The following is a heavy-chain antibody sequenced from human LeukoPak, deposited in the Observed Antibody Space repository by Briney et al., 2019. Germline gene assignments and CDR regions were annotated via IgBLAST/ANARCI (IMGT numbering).Heavy chain of an antibody. V-gene: IGHV3-23*01. Sequence: PGGSLRLSCAASGFTFSSSSISWVRQAPGKGLEWVSAITDAVGSTHYADSVKGRFTISSDKSKNPVYLQMNSLRPEDMAVYYCAKEIFSRLLHIDYWGQGTLVTASS. CDR3: AKEIFSRLLHIDY. CDR1: GFTFSSSS. J-gene: IGHJ4*02. CDR2: ITDAVGST. D-gene: IGHD3-3*01.